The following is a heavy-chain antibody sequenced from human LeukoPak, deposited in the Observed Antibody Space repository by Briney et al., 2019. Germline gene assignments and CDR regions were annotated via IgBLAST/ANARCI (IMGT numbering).Heavy chain of an antibody. J-gene: IGHJ3*02. D-gene: IGHD6-19*01. V-gene: IGHV3-15*01. Sequence: GESLRLSCAASGFTFSNAWMSWVRQAPGKGLEWVGRFKSKTDGGTTDYAAPVKGRFTISRDDSKNTLYLQMNSLKTEDTAVYYCARDQGIAVYNDAFDIWGQGTMVTVSS. CDR1: GFTFSNAW. CDR3: ARDQGIAVYNDAFDI. CDR2: FKSKTDGGTT.